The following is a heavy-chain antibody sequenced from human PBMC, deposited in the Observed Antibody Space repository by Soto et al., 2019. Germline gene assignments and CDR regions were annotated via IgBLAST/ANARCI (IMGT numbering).Heavy chain of an antibody. CDR2: ISGSGGST. Sequence: GSLRLSCAASGSTFSSYAMSWVRQAPGKGLEWVSAISGSGGSTYYADSVKGRFTTSRDDSKNTLYLQMNSLRAEDTAVYYSAKDRARRWATMNYWGQGTLVTVFS. D-gene: IGHD5-12*01. CDR3: AKDRARRWATMNY. CDR1: GSTFSSYA. J-gene: IGHJ4*02. V-gene: IGHV3-23*01.